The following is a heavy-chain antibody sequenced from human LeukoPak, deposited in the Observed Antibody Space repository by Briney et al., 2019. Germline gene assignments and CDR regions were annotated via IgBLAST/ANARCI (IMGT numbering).Heavy chain of an antibody. V-gene: IGHV3-7*01. J-gene: IGHJ4*02. Sequence: GGSVRLSCAASGFTFSSYWMSWVRQAPGKGLEWVANIKKDGSEKYYVDSVKGRFTISRDNAKNSLYLQMNSLRAEDTAVYYCGRGRVNYVDTAMVGNFDYWGQGTLVTVSS. D-gene: IGHD5-18*01. CDR1: GFTFSSYW. CDR3: GRGRVNYVDTAMVGNFDY. CDR2: IKKDGSEK.